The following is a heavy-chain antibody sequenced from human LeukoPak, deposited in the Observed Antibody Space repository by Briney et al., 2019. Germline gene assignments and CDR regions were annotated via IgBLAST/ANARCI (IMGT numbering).Heavy chain of an antibody. Sequence: GGSLRLSCAASGFTFSSYSMNWVRQAPGKGLEWVSSISSSGNYIYYADSVKGRFTISRDNAKNSLYLQMNSLKTEDTAVYYCTTDRPQWELPFDYWGQGTLVTVSS. CDR1: GFTFSSYS. J-gene: IGHJ4*02. V-gene: IGHV3-21*03. CDR2: ISSSGNYI. D-gene: IGHD1-26*01. CDR3: TTDRPQWELPFDY.